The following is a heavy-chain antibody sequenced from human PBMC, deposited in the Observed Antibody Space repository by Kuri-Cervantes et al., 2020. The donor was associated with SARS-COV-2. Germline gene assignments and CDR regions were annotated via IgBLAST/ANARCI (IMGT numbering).Heavy chain of an antibody. J-gene: IGHJ3*02. Sequence: GGSLRLSCAASGFTFSGSAMRWVRQASGKGLEWVGRIRSKANSYATAYAASVKGRFTISRDDSKNTAYLQMNSLKTEDTAVYYCTRPLTGLDDAFDIWGQGTMVTVSS. CDR3: TRPLTGLDDAFDI. CDR2: IRSKANSYAT. V-gene: IGHV3-73*01. CDR1: GFTFSGSA. D-gene: IGHD7-27*01.